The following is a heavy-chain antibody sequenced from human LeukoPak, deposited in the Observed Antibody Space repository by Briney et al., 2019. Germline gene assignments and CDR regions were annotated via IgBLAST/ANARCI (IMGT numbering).Heavy chain of an antibody. Sequence: SETLSLTCAVYGGSFSGYYWSWTRQPPGKGLEWIGEINHSGSTNYNPPLKSRVPISEDTSKNQFSLTLSSVTAADTAVYYCARHAAVLLWFGDDRNWFDPWGQGTLVTVSS. D-gene: IGHD3-10*01. CDR1: GGSFSGYY. J-gene: IGHJ5*02. CDR3: ARHAAVLLWFGDDRNWFDP. CDR2: INHSGST. V-gene: IGHV4-34*01.